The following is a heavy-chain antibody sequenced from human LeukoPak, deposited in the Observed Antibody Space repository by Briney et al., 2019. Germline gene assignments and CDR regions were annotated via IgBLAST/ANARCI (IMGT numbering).Heavy chain of an antibody. CDR1: GFTFSSYA. CDR2: ISSNGGST. J-gene: IGHJ6*03. CDR3: ARDGIVVVPAANRYDHYYYYMDV. Sequence: GGSLRLSCAASGFTFSSYAMHWVRQAPGKGLEYVSAISSNGGSTYYANSVKGRFTISRDNSKNTLYLQMGSLRAEDMAVYYCARDGIVVVPAANRYDHYYYYMDVWGKGTTVTVS. D-gene: IGHD2-2*01. V-gene: IGHV3-64*01.